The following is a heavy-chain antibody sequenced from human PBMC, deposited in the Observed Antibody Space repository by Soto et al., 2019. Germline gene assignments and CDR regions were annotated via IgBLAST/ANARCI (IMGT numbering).Heavy chain of an antibody. Sequence: SETLSLTCTVSGGSISSGGYYWSWIRQHPGKSLEWIGYIYYSGSTYYNPSLKSRVTISVDTSKNQFSLKLSSVTAADTAVYYCARVVVAAIHAFDIWGQGTMVTVSS. CDR3: ARVVVAAIHAFDI. CDR1: GGSISSGGYY. J-gene: IGHJ3*02. V-gene: IGHV4-31*03. CDR2: IYYSGST. D-gene: IGHD2-15*01.